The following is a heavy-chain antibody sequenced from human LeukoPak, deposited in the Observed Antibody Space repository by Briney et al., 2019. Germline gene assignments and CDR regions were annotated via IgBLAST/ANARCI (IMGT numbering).Heavy chain of an antibody. V-gene: IGHV4-39*01. Sequence: SETLSLTCTVSGGSISSSSYYWGWIRQPPGKGLEWIGSIYYSGSTYYNPSLKSRVTISVETSKNQFSLKLSSVTAADTAVYYCARQDLSAHYDSSGYMGGAFDIWGQGTMVTVSS. CDR1: GGSISSSSYY. CDR2: IYYSGST. J-gene: IGHJ3*02. D-gene: IGHD3-22*01. CDR3: ARQDLSAHYDSSGYMGGAFDI.